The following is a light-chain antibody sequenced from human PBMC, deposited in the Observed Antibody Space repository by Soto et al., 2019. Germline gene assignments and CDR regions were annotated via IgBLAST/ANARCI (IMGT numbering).Light chain of an antibody. CDR3: SSYTSSSTLHWV. V-gene: IGLV2-14*01. CDR1: SSDVGGYNY. J-gene: IGLJ3*02. Sequence: QSVLTQPASVSGSPGQSITISCTGTSSDVGGYNYVSWYQQHPGKAPKLMIYDVSNRPSGVSNRFSGSKSGNTASLTISGLQAEDEADYYCSSYTSSSTLHWVFGGATQLTVL. CDR2: DVS.